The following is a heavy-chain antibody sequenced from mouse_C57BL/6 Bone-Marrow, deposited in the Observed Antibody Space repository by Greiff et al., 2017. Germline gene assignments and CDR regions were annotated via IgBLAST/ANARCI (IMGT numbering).Heavy chain of an antibody. CDR2: IYPRSGNT. V-gene: IGHV1-81*01. CDR3: ARIYYGNYEGLDY. Sequence: QVQLQQSGAELARPGASVKLSCKASGYTFTSYGISWVKQRTGQGLEWIGEIYPRSGNTYYNERVKGKATLTADNSSCTAYMELRSLTAEDSAVYCCARIYYGNYEGLDYWGQGTTLTVSS. CDR1: GYTFTSYG. D-gene: IGHD2-1*01. J-gene: IGHJ2*01.